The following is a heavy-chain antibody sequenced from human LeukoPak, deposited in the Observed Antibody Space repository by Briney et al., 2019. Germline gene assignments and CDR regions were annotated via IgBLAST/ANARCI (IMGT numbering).Heavy chain of an antibody. D-gene: IGHD3-22*01. CDR3: ARVPSYYYDSSGFDP. J-gene: IGHJ5*02. Sequence: GASVKVSCMASGYTFTSYGISWVRQAPGQGLEWMGWISAYNGNTNYAQKLQGRVTMTTDTSTSTAYMELRSLRSDDTAVYYCARVPSYYYDSSGFDPWGQGTLVTVSS. CDR1: GYTFTSYG. CDR2: ISAYNGNT. V-gene: IGHV1-18*01.